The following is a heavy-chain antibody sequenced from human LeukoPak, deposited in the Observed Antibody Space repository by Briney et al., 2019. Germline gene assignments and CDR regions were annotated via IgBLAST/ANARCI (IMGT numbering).Heavy chain of an antibody. CDR3: ARAQVVVSPTEYFQH. CDR2: ISAYNGNT. D-gene: IGHD3-22*01. J-gene: IGHJ1*01. Sequence: VASVKVSCKASGYTFTSYGISWVRQAPGQRLEWIGWISAYNGNTNYAQKLQGRVTITTDTSTSTAYMELRSLRSDDTAVYYCARAQVVVSPTEYFQHWGQGTLVTVSS. V-gene: IGHV1-18*01. CDR1: GYTFTSYG.